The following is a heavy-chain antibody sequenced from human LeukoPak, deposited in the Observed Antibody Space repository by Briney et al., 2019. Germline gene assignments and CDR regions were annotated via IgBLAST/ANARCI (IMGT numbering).Heavy chain of an antibody. CDR1: GFTFTNAW. D-gene: IGHD3-22*01. V-gene: IGHV3-20*04. J-gene: IGHJ4*02. CDR2: INWNGGST. CDR3: AREKPFYDSSGYYYPIAFDY. Sequence: SGGSLRLSCTASGFTFTNAWMSWVRQAPGKGLEWVSGINWNGGSTGYADSVKGRFTIARDNAKNSLYLQMNSLRAEDTALYYCAREKPFYDSSGYYYPIAFDYWGQGTLVTVSS.